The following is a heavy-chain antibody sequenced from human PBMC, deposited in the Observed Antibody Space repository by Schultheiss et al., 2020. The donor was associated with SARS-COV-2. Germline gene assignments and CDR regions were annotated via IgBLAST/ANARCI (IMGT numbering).Heavy chain of an antibody. J-gene: IGHJ6*02. CDR2: INPNSGGT. D-gene: IGHD3-3*01. CDR3: ARQYYDFWTHLYYYYYGMDV. Sequence: ASVKVSCKASGYTFTGYYMHWVRQAPGQGLEWMGWINPNSGGTNYAQKFQGRVTMTRDTSISTAYMELSRLRSDDTAVYYCARQYYDFWTHLYYYYYGMDVWGQGTTVTVSS. CDR1: GYTFTGYY. V-gene: IGHV1-2*02.